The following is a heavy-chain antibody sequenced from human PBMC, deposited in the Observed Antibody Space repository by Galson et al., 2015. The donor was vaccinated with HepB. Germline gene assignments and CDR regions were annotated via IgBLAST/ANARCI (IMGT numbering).Heavy chain of an antibody. V-gene: IGHV1-69*13. CDR2: IVPMLGTT. J-gene: IGHJ4*02. Sequence: SVKVSCKATGGTSRRYGITWVRQAAGQGFEWMGGIVPMLGTTNYAQKFKGRVTITADESTNTVYMELGSLRSEDTAVYYCAKDQVGYSSGWYAHWGQGTLVTVSS. CDR1: GGTSRRYG. CDR3: AKDQVGYSSGWYAH. D-gene: IGHD6-19*01.